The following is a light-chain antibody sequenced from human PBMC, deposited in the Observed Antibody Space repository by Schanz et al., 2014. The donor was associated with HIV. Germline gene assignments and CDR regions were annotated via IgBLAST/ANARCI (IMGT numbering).Light chain of an antibody. CDR2: WAS. V-gene: IGKV4-1*01. Sequence: DIVLTQSPDSLAVSLGERATIHCKSSQNVLSRYLAWYQHKAGQPPRLLLYWASTRESGVPDRISGSGSGTDFTLTISSLQAEDVAVYYCQQYSNMPFTFGGGTKVEIK. CDR3: QQYSNMPFT. J-gene: IGKJ4*01. CDR1: QNVLSRY.